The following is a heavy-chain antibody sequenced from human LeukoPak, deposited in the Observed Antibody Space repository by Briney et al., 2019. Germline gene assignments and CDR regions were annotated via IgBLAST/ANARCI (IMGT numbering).Heavy chain of an antibody. CDR2: ISGSGGST. D-gene: IGHD3-10*01. CDR1: GGTFSSYA. V-gene: IGHV3-23*01. Sequence: ASVKVSCKASGGTFSSYAISWVRQAPGKGLEWVSAISGSGGSTYYADSVKGRFTISRDNSKNTLYLQMNSLRAEDTAVYYCAKATSKTYYYGSGSYLGVYWGQGTLVTVSS. J-gene: IGHJ4*02. CDR3: AKATSKTYYYGSGSYLGVY.